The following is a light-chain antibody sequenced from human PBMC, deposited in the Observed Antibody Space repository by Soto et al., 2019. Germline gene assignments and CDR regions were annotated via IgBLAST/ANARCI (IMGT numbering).Light chain of an antibody. CDR1: HNTRGY. CDR3: QQSYSTPWK. CDR2: AAS. J-gene: IGKJ1*01. Sequence: DIQMTQSPSSLSASVRDRVTITCRASHNTRGYLNWYQQKPGKAPKLLIYAASNLQSGIPSRFSGSGSETDFTLTISSLQPEDFATYYCQQSYSTPWKFGQGTKVDI. V-gene: IGKV1-39*01.